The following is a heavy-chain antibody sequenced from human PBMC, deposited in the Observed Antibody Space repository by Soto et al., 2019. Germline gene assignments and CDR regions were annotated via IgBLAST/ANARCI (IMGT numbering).Heavy chain of an antibody. V-gene: IGHV1-69*13. D-gene: IGHD2-15*01. J-gene: IGHJ4*02. CDR2: IIPIFGTA. CDR1: GGTFSSYA. CDR3: AGDADETATRGHFGY. Sequence: ASVKVSCKASGGTFSSYAISWVRQAPGQGLEWMGGIIPIFGTANYAQKFQGRVTITADESTSTAYMELSSLRSEATAVYYCAGDADETATRGHFGYWGQGTLVTVS.